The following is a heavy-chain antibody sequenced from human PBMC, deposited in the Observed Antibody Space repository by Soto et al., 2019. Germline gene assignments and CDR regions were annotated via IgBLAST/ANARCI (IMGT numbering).Heavy chain of an antibody. J-gene: IGHJ5*02. CDR3: ARDLYCSSTSCQVPHGGWFDP. Sequence: SETLSLTCTVTGASVSSGGYYWTWIRQPPGKGLEWIGYIYYRGSTNYNPSLKSRVTMSVDTSKNQFSLKLSSVTAADTAVYYCARDLYCSSTSCQVPHGGWFDPWGQGTLVTVSS. V-gene: IGHV4-61*08. D-gene: IGHD2-2*01. CDR2: IYYRGST. CDR1: GASVSSGGYY.